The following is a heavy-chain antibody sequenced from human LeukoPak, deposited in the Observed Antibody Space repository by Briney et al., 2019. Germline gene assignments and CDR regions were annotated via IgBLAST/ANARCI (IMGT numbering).Heavy chain of an antibody. D-gene: IGHD2-15*01. Sequence: SVKVSCKASGGTFSSYAISWVRQAPGQGLEWMGRIIPVLGIANYAQKFQGRVTITADKSTSTAYMELSSLRSEDTAVYYCARGEVVVAATSFDYWGQGTLVTVSS. J-gene: IGHJ4*02. CDR3: ARGEVVVAATSFDY. V-gene: IGHV1-69*04. CDR1: GGTFSSYA. CDR2: IIPVLGIA.